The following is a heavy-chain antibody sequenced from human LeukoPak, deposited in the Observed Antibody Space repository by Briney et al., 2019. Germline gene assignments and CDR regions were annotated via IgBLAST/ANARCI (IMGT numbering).Heavy chain of an antibody. D-gene: IGHD1/OR15-1a*01. Sequence: PSETLSLTCGVYGESFSDYYFTWIRQPPGKGLEWIGYSYYSGSTDYNPSLRSRVTISVDTSKNQFSLKLSSVTAADTAMYYCAGDSNKNAFHIWGQGTMVIVSS. J-gene: IGHJ3*02. CDR2: SYYSGST. V-gene: IGHV4-59*01. CDR1: GESFSDYY. CDR3: AGDSNKNAFHI.